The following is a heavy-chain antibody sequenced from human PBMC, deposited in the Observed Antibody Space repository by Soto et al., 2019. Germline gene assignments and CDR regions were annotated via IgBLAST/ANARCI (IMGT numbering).Heavy chain of an antibody. CDR1: GFTFSSYA. J-gene: IGHJ4*02. V-gene: IGHV3-30-3*01. D-gene: IGHD2-8*01. CDR2: VSNDGRNK. CDR3: ARVQHGLDN. Sequence: QVQLLEPGGGVVQPGRSLRLSCAASGFTFSSYAMHWVRQPPGKGLEWVAVVSNDGRNKFYADSVRGRFTISRDNSKNTLYLEMDSLRVEDTAVVSCARVQHGLDNWGQGSLV.